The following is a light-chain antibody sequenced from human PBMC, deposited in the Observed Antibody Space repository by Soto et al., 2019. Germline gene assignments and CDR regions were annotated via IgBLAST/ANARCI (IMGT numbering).Light chain of an antibody. V-gene: IGKV1-39*01. CDR2: AAS. CDR3: HHSYSTRFT. J-gene: IGKJ3*01. CDR1: QSISSY. Sequence: DIKMTQSPSSLSASVGDRVTITFRASQSISSYLNWYQQKPGKAPKLVIYAASTFQGGVPSRFSGSGSGTDFPLIISLQHPEDLVTYCRHHSYSTRFTFGHGTKVDI.